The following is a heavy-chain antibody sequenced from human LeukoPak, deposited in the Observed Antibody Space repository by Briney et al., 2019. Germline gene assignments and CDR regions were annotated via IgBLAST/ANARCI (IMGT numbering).Heavy chain of an antibody. CDR2: IYYSGST. V-gene: IGHV4-39*01. Sequence: SETLSLTCTVSGGSISCSSYYWGWIRQPPGKGLEWIGSIYYSGSTYYNPSLKSRVTISVDTSKNQFSLKLSSVTAADTAVYYCARQIYCSGGSCYPGYFDYWGQGTLVTVSS. J-gene: IGHJ4*02. CDR3: ARQIYCSGGSCYPGYFDY. CDR1: GGSISCSSYY. D-gene: IGHD2-15*01.